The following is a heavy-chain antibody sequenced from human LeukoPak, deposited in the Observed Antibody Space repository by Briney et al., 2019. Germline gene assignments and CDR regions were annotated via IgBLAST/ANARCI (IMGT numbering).Heavy chain of an antibody. D-gene: IGHD3-9*01. CDR1: GVSISSGGYY. J-gene: IGHJ6*02. CDR3: ARDDDNYYGMDV. Sequence: SETLSLTCTVSGVSISSGGYYWSWLRQHPGKGLEWIGYIYYSGSTYYNPSLKSRVTISVDTSKNQFSLKLSSVTAADTAVYYCARDDDNYYGMDVWGQGTTVTVSS. CDR2: IYYSGST. V-gene: IGHV4-31*03.